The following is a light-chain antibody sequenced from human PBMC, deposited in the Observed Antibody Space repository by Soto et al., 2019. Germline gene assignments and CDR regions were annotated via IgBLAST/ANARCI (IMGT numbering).Light chain of an antibody. CDR2: DVS. CDR3: SSYTSSSAFYV. Sequence: QSALTQPASVSGSPGQSITISCTGTSSDVGGYNYVSWYQQHPGKAPKLMIYDVSNRLSGVSNCFSGSKSGNTASLTISGLQAEDEADYYCSSYTSSSAFYVFGTGTKVTVL. CDR1: SSDVGGYNY. V-gene: IGLV2-14*01. J-gene: IGLJ1*01.